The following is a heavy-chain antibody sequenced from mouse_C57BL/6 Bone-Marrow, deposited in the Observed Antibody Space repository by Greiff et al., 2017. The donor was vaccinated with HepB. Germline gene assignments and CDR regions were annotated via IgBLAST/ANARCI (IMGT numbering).Heavy chain of an antibody. J-gene: IGHJ3*01. CDR1: GYTFTSYW. Sequence: QVQLQQPGAELVKPGASVKLSCKASGYTFTSYWMPWVKQRPGGGLEWIGRIDPNSGGTKYNEKFKSKATLTVDKPSSTAYMQLSSLTSEDSAVYYCAREGTGPFAYWGQGTLVTVSA. V-gene: IGHV1-72*01. CDR3: AREGTGPFAY. CDR2: IDPNSGGT. D-gene: IGHD4-1*01.